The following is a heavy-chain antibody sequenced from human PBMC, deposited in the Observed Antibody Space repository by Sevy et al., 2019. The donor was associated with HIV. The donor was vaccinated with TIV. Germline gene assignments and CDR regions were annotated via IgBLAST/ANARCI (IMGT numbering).Heavy chain of an antibody. CDR1: GYTFSNYG. Sequence: ASVKVSCKASGYTFSNYGINWVRQAPGHGLEWKGWISSYNGNTNYAQKFQGRVTMTIDTPTSTGYMELRSLRSDDTAMYYCARDRVPYSSSCEFDYWRQGTLVTVSS. J-gene: IGHJ4*02. CDR3: ARDRVPYSSSCEFDY. D-gene: IGHD6-13*01. V-gene: IGHV1-18*01. CDR2: ISSYNGNT.